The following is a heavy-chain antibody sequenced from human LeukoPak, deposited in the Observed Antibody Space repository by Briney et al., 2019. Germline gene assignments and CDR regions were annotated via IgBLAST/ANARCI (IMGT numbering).Heavy chain of an antibody. Sequence: GGSLRLSCAASGFTFSSYWMSWVRQAPGKGLEWVANMKQDGSEKYYVDSVKGRFTISRDNAKNSLYLQMNSLRAEDTAVYYCARARYSSGWPYYYYGMDVWGQGTTVTVSS. J-gene: IGHJ6*02. D-gene: IGHD6-19*01. CDR2: MKQDGSEK. V-gene: IGHV3-7*03. CDR1: GFTFSSYW. CDR3: ARARYSSGWPYYYYGMDV.